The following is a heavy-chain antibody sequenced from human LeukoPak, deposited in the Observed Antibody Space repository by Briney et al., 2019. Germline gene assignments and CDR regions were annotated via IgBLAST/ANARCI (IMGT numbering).Heavy chain of an antibody. J-gene: IGHJ4*02. CDR3: AIQYGSGSSFDY. V-gene: IGHV3-21*01. D-gene: IGHD3-10*01. CDR1: GFTFSSYS. CDR2: ISSSSSYI. Sequence: PGGSLRLSCAASGFTFSSYSMNWVRQAPGKGLEWVSSISSSSSYIYYADSVKGRFTISRDNAKNSLYLQMNSLRAEDTAVYYCAIQYGSGSSFDYWGQGTLVTVSS.